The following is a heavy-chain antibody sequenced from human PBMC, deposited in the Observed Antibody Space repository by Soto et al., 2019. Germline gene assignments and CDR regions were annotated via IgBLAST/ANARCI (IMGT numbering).Heavy chain of an antibody. CDR3: ARMATTVTSFDY. CDR2: INPNSGGT. D-gene: IGHD4-17*01. V-gene: IGHV1-2*04. J-gene: IGHJ4*02. CDR1: GYTFTGYY. Sequence: ASVKVSCKASGYTFTGYYMHWVRQAPGQGLEWMGWINPNSGGTNYAQKFQGWVTMTRDTSISTAYMELSSLRSEDTAVYYCARMATTVTSFDYWGQGTLVTVS.